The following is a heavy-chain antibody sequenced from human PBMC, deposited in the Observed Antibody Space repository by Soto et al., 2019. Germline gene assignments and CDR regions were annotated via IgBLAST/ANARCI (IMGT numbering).Heavy chain of an antibody. CDR1: GFTFSDYY. D-gene: IGHD3-22*01. J-gene: IGHJ6*02. Sequence: LRLSCAASGFTFSDYYMSWIRQAPGKGLEWVSYISSSGSTIYYADSVKGRFTISRDNAKNSLYLQMNSLRAEDTAVYYCAREATDKYYYDSSGSYGMDVWGQGTTVTVSS. CDR3: AREATDKYYYDSSGSYGMDV. V-gene: IGHV3-11*01. CDR2: ISSSGSTI.